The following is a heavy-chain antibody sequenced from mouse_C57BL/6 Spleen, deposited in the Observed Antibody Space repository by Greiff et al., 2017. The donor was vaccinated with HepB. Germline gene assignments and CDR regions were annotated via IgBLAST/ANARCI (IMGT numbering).Heavy chain of an antibody. D-gene: IGHD1-1*01. Sequence: EVKLVESGAELVKPGASVKLSCTASGFNIKDYYMHWVKQRTEQGLEWIGRIDPEDGETKYAPKFQGKATITADTSSNTAYLQLSSLTSEDTAVYYCAGDGSSPRWYFDVWGTGTTVTVSS. CDR3: AGDGSSPRWYFDV. J-gene: IGHJ1*03. V-gene: IGHV14-2*01. CDR1: GFNIKDYY. CDR2: IDPEDGET.